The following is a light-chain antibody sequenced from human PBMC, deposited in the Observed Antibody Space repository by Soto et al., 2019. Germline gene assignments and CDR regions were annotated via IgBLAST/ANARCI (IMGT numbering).Light chain of an antibody. CDR3: QQSYGDTRT. V-gene: IGKV1-39*01. J-gene: IGKJ1*01. CDR1: QSISTY. Sequence: DIQLTQSPSSLSASVGDRVTITCRSSQSISTYLNWYQQKPGKAPKLLIHGASSLQFRVPSKFSGSGSGTDITLTITSLQPEDSATYVCQQSYGDTRTFGQGTK. CDR2: GAS.